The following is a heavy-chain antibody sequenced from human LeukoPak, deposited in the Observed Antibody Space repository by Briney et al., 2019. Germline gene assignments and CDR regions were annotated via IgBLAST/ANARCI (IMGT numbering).Heavy chain of an antibody. Sequence: SETLSLTCSVSGGSISGSSSYWGWIRQPPGKGLEWIGSIYYSGSTYYNPSLKSRVTISVDTSKNQFSLKLSSVTAADTAVYYCARVEGWFGELCWFDPWGQGTLVTVSS. CDR1: GGSISGSSSY. D-gene: IGHD3-10*01. J-gene: IGHJ5*02. CDR3: ARVEGWFGELCWFDP. CDR2: IYYSGST. V-gene: IGHV4-39*07.